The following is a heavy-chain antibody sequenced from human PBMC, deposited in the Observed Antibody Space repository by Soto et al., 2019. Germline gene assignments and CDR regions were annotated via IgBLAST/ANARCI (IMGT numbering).Heavy chain of an antibody. J-gene: IGHJ6*02. CDR1: GFTFSSYA. V-gene: IGHV3-30-3*01. CDR2: ISYDGSNR. D-gene: IGHD3-10*01. CDR3: ARDMGFSALNYYYYYGMDV. Sequence: GGSLRLSCAASGFTFSSYAMHWVRQAPGKGLEWVAVISYDGSNRYYADSVKGRFTISRDNSKNTLYLQMNSLRAEDTSVYYCARDMGFSALNYYYYYGMDVWGQGTTVTVSS.